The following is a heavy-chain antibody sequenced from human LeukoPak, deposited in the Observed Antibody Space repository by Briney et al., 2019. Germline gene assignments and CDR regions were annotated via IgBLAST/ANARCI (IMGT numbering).Heavy chain of an antibody. D-gene: IGHD6-13*01. CDR1: GYTFTSYG. J-gene: IGHJ4*02. CDR3: AKEGRTGIAAAGNFDY. CDR2: ISAYNGNT. Sequence: GASVKVSCKASGYTFTSYGISWVRQAPGQGLEWMGWISAYNGNTNYAQKLQGRVTMTTDTSTSTAYMELRSLRSDDTAVYYCAKEGRTGIAAAGNFDYWGQGTLVTVSS. V-gene: IGHV1-18*01.